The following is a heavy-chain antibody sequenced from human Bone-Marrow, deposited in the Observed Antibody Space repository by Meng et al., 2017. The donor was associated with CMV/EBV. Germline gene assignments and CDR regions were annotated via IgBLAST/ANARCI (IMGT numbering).Heavy chain of an antibody. Sequence: ESLKISCAASGFTFSNAWMSWVRQAPGKGLEWVGRIKSKTDGGTTDYAAPVKGRFTISRDDSKNTLYLQMNSLKTEDTAVYYCTTDYSHYYYYGMDVWGQGTTVTVSS. CDR2: IKSKTDGGTT. V-gene: IGHV3-15*01. D-gene: IGHD2-21*01. CDR3: TTDYSHYYYYGMDV. CDR1: GFTFSNAW. J-gene: IGHJ6*02.